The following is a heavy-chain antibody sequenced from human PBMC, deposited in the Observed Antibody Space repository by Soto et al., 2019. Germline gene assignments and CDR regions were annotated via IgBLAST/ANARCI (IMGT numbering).Heavy chain of an antibody. V-gene: IGHV1-18*01. Sequence: QVQLVQSGAEVKKPGASVKVSCKASGYTFTSYGISWVREAPGQGLEWMGWISAYNGNTNYAQKLQGRVTMTTDTSTSTAYMELRSLRSDYTAVYYCARVAEWLVAPQGYYYYMDVWGKGTTVTISS. CDR2: ISAYNGNT. J-gene: IGHJ6*03. CDR3: ARVAEWLVAPQGYYYYMDV. CDR1: GYTFTSYG. D-gene: IGHD6-19*01.